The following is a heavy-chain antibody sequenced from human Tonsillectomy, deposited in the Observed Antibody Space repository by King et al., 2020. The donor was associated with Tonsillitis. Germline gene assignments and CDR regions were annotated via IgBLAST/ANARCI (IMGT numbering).Heavy chain of an antibody. CDR1: GLTFISHA. CDR2: ISNDGSNK. Sequence: VQLVESGGGVVQPGRSLRLSCAASGLTFISHAIHWVRQAPGKGLEWVAVISNDGSNKYYADSVKGRFTISRDSSKNTLYLQMNSLRGEDTAVYYCAKESGGRYFDWFDYGMDVWGQGTTVTVSS. CDR3: AKESGGRYFDWFDYGMDV. V-gene: IGHV3-30*18. J-gene: IGHJ6*02. D-gene: IGHD3-9*01.